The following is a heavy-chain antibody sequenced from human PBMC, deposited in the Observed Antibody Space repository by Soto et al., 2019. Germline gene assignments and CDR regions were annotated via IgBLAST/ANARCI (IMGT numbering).Heavy chain of an antibody. V-gene: IGHV1-3*04. CDR1: GYTFTTCD. J-gene: IGHJ4*02. CDR2: INIGKDTR. Sequence: ASVKVSCKASGYTFTTCDIHWVRQAPGQGLEWLGRINIGKDTRDYVQKLQGRVTITRDTSATTAYLELSSLGSEDKDFYYCARHDYNEQFESWGLGTLVNVSS. CDR3: ARHDYNEQFES. D-gene: IGHD4-4*01.